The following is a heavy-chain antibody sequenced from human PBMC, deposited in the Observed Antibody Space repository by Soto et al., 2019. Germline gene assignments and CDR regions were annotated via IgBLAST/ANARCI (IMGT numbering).Heavy chain of an antibody. CDR2: INSDGSST. D-gene: IGHD3-10*01. Sequence: EVQLVESGGGLVQPGGSLRLSCAASGFTFSSSWMHWVRQAPGKGLVWVSRINSDGSSTSYADSVKGRFTISRDIAKSAPCLQPNSLRAEDTAGYYCARDRGDWLDPWGQGSLVTVSS. CDR1: GFTFSSSW. V-gene: IGHV3-74*01. CDR3: ARDRGDWLDP. J-gene: IGHJ5*02.